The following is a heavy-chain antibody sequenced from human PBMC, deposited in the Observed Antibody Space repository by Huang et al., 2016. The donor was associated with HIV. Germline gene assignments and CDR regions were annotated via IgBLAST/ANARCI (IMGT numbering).Heavy chain of an antibody. CDR1: GGSFSSSSYY. V-gene: IGHV4-39*01. J-gene: IGHJ6*03. Sequence: QLQLQESGPGLVKPSENLSLTCTVSGGSFSSSSYYWGWIRQSPGKGLEWIGSIYYMGNGYYNPSLKSRVTMAVDRSSNQFSLKMHSVTAADTAVYYCASRTTVTTTSNYHYFYMDVWGKGTTVIVSS. CDR2: IYYMGNG. CDR3: ASRTTVTTTSNYHYFYMDV. D-gene: IGHD4-17*01.